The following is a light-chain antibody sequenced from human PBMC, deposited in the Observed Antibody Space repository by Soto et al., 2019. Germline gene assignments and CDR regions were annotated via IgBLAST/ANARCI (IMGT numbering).Light chain of an antibody. CDR2: LDSDGSH. J-gene: IGLJ2*01. CDR3: QTWGTGIHVV. V-gene: IGLV4-69*01. Sequence: QAVLTQSPSASASLGASVKLTCTLSSGHSSYAIAWHQQQPEKGPRYLMKLDSDGSHTQGDAIPDRFSGSSSGAERYLTSSGLQSEDEADYYCQTWGTGIHVVFGGGTKLTVL. CDR1: SGHSSYA.